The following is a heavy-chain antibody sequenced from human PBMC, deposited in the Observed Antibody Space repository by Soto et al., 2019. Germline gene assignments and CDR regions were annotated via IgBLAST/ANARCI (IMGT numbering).Heavy chain of an antibody. J-gene: IGHJ5*02. V-gene: IGHV3-9*01. CDR2: ISWNSGSI. Sequence: EVQLVESGGGLVQPGRSLRLSCAASGFTFDDYAMHWVRQAPGKGLEWVSGISWNSGSIGYADSVKGRFTISRDNAKKTQYKKMNSLRADDTALYYCATGTYYGSGSGLDPWGQGTLVTVSS. CDR3: ATGTYYGSGSGLDP. CDR1: GFTFDDYA. D-gene: IGHD3-10*01.